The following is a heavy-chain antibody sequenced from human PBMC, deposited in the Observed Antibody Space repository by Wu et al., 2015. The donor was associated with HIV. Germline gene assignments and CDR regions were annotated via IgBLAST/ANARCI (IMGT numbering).Heavy chain of an antibody. V-gene: IGHV1-69*13. Sequence: QVQLVQSGAEVKKPGSSVKVSCKASGGTFSSYAISWVRQAPGQGLEWMGRIIPIFGTANYAQKFQGRVTITADESTSTAYMELSSLRSEDTAVYYCATATAMATHHSYYYGMDVWGQGTTVTVSS. J-gene: IGHJ6*02. CDR3: ATATAMATHHSYYYGMDV. CDR1: GGTFSSYA. D-gene: IGHD5-18*01. CDR2: IIPIFGTA.